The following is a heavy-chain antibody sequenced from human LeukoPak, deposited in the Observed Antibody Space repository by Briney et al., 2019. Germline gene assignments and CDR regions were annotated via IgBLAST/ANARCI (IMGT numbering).Heavy chain of an antibody. CDR2: IYYSGST. CDR1: GGSINNGGYY. D-gene: IGHD6-13*01. J-gene: IGHJ4*02. Sequence: SETLSLTCTVSGGSINNGGYYWSWIRQHPGKGLEWIGYIYYSGSTNYNPSLKSRVTISVDTSKNQFSLKLSSVTAADTAVYYCAMALYSSSYGYWGQGTLVTVSS. CDR3: AMALYSSSYGY. V-gene: IGHV4-61*08.